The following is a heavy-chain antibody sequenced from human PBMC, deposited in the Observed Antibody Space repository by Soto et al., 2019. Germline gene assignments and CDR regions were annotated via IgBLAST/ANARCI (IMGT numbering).Heavy chain of an antibody. V-gene: IGHV4-59*01. J-gene: IGHJ4*02. CDR3: ARGARGLIVVHFDY. CDR2: IYYSGST. CDR1: GGSISSYY. D-gene: IGHD3-22*01. Sequence: SLTCTVSGGSISSYYWSWIRQPPGKGLEWIGYIYYSGSTNYNPSLKSRVTISVDTSKNQFSLKLSSVTAADTAVYYCARGARGLIVVHFDYWGQGTLVTVSS.